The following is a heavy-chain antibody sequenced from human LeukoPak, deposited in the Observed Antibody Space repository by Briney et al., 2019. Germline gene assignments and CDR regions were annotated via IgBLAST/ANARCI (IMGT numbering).Heavy chain of an antibody. CDR1: GFTFNSYT. V-gene: IGHV3-48*04. D-gene: IGHD5-12*01. J-gene: IGHJ4*02. Sequence: QPGGSLRLSCAASGFTFNSYTMNWVRQAPGKGLEWVSYISSSGSTIYYADSVKGRFTISRDNAKNSLYLQMNSLRAEDTAVYYCAAHIVATRPFDYWGQGTLVTVSS. CDR3: AAHIVATRPFDY. CDR2: ISSSGSTI.